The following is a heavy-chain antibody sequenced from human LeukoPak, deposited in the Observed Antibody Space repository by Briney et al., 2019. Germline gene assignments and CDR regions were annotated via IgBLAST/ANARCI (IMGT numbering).Heavy chain of an antibody. CDR2: IYYSGST. CDR1: GGSISDYY. D-gene: IGHD2-2*01. V-gene: IGHV4-59*01. CDR3: ARGDFCSSSNCYLRPMDV. J-gene: IGHJ6*03. Sequence: PSETLSLTCTASGGSISDYYWNWIRQPPGTGLEWIGYIYYSGSTTYNPSLKSRVTMSVDTAKNQFSLKLRSVTAADTAVYYCARGDFCSSSNCYLRPMDVWGKGTTVTVSS.